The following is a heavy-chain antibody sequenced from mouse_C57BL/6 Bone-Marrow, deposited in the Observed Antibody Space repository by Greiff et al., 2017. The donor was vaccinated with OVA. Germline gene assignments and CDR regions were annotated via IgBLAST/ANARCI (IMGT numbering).Heavy chain of an antibody. CDR3: TANWEFAY. J-gene: IGHJ3*01. Sequence: EVQGVESGGGLVQPGGSMKLSCVASGFTFSNYWMNWVRQSPEKGLEWVAQIRLKSDNYATHYAESVKGRFTISRDDSKSSVYLQMNNLRAEDTGIYYCTANWEFAYWGQGTLVTVSA. CDR1: GFTFSNYW. D-gene: IGHD4-1*01. CDR2: IRLKSDNYAT. V-gene: IGHV6-3*01.